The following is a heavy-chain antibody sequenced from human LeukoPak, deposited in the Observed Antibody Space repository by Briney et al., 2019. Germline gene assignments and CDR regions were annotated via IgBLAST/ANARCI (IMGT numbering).Heavy chain of an antibody. D-gene: IGHD6-19*01. J-gene: IGHJ4*02. CDR1: GGPISTYY. V-gene: IGHV4-59*08. CDR3: ARQWLVSPLFDY. Sequence: PSEPLSLPCTASGGPISTYYWSWIRHPPGKGLEWTGYIYYSGSAKYNPSLKSRVTISVDTSKNQFSLKLSSVTAADTAVYYCARQWLVSPLFDYWGQGTLVTVSS. CDR2: IYYSGSA.